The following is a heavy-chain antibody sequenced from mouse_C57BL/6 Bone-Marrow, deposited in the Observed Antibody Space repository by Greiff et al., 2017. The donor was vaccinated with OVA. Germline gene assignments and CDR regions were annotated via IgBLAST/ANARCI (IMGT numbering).Heavy chain of an antibody. Sequence: VQLQQSGPELVKPGASVKISCKASGYSFTGYYMNWVKQSPEKSLEWIGEINPSTGGTTYNQKFKAKATLTVDKSSSTAYMQLKCLTSEDSAVYYCARGGTGPFAYWGQGTLVTVSA. J-gene: IGHJ3*01. CDR2: INPSTGGT. CDR1: GYSFTGYY. CDR3: ARGGTGPFAY. D-gene: IGHD4-1*01. V-gene: IGHV1-42*01.